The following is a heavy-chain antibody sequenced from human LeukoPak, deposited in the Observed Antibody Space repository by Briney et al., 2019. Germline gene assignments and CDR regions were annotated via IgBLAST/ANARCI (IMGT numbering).Heavy chain of an antibody. D-gene: IGHD4-11*01. CDR3: AREGVTKYYFDY. J-gene: IGHJ4*02. CDR2: IYYSGST. Sequence: SETLSLTCIVSGDSISLFYWSWIRQPPGKGLEWIGYIYYSGSTDYNPSLKSRVTISVDTSKNQFSLKLSSVTAADTAVYYCAREGVTKYYFDYWGQGTLVTVSS. V-gene: IGHV4-59*01. CDR1: GDSISLFY.